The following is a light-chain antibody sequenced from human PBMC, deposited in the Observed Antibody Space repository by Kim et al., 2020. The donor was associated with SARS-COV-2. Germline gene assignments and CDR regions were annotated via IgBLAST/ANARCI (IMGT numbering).Light chain of an antibody. CDR3: QAWDSSTWV. CDR1: KLGDKY. V-gene: IGLV3-1*01. CDR2: QDG. Sequence: SYELTQPPSVSVSPGQTASITCSGDKLGDKYACWYQQKPGQSPVLVIYQDGKRPSGIPERFSGSNSGNTATLTISGTQAVDEADYYCQAWDSSTWVFGGGTQLTVL. J-gene: IGLJ3*02.